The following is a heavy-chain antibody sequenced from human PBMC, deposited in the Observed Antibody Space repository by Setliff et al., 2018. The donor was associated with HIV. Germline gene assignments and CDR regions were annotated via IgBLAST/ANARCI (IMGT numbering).Heavy chain of an antibody. D-gene: IGHD3-3*01. CDR2: INTNSGNP. Sequence: AASVKVSCKASGYTFSNYAVNWVRQAPGQGLEWMGYINTNSGNPTYAQGFTGRFVFSLDTSVSTAYLQISSLKAEDTAMYYCARGGTHYDFWSGYRLGYVDLWGRGALVTVS. V-gene: IGHV7-4-1*02. CDR1: GYTFSNYA. J-gene: IGHJ2*01. CDR3: ARGGTHYDFWSGYRLGYVDL.